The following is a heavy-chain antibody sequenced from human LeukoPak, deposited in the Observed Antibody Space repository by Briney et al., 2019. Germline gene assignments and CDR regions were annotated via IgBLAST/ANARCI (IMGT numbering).Heavy chain of an antibody. D-gene: IGHD7-27*01. CDR1: GFTFSSSA. J-gene: IGHJ4*02. CDR3: ANGDYYFDY. Sequence: GESLRLSCAASGFTFSSSAMNWVRQAPGKGLEWVSAISASGSYTYYADSVEGRFTISRDNSKNTLYLQMNSLRAEDTAVYYCANGDYYFDYWGQGTLVTVSS. V-gene: IGHV3-23*01. CDR2: ISASGSYT.